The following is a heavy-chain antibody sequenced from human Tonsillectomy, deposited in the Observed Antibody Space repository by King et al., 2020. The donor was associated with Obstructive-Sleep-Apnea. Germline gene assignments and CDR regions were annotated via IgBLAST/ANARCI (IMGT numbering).Heavy chain of an antibody. Sequence: VQLVESGGGVVQPGRSLRLSCAASGFTFSSYTMHWVRQAPGKGLEWVAIISYDGNNKYYADSVKGRFTISRDYPKNTLYLQMNSLTAEDTAVYYCARGLPIALAGIDAEYFQHWGQGTLVTVSS. CDR1: GFTFSSYT. CDR3: ARGLPIALAGIDAEYFQH. V-gene: IGHV3-30-3*01. J-gene: IGHJ1*01. CDR2: ISYDGNNK. D-gene: IGHD6-19*01.